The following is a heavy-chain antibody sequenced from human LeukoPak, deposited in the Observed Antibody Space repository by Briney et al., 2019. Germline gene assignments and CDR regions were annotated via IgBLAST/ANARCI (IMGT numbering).Heavy chain of an antibody. V-gene: IGHV1-18*01. CDR2: VSAYADNT. CDR1: GYTFTSYG. Sequence: ASVKVSCKASGYTFTSYGITWVRQAPGQGLEWMGWVSAYADNTNYVQKIQGRVTMTTDTSTSTAYMELRSLRSDDTAVYYCARAEVLGGGSYAIHSYYYYMDVWGKGTTVTVSS. D-gene: IGHD1-26*01. CDR3: ARAEVLGGGSYAIHSYYYYMDV. J-gene: IGHJ6*03.